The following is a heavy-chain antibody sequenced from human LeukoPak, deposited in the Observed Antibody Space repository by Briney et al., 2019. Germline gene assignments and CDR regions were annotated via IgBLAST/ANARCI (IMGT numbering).Heavy chain of an antibody. CDR2: IRYDGNNE. V-gene: IGHV3-30*02. CDR3: VKDQVTEDSTRIYYFDH. Sequence: GGSLRLSCAASGFTFLSYGMHWIRQAPGKGLEWVAFIRYDGNNEYYGDSVRGRFTISRDNSKNILYLQMNSLSTEDTAVYYCVKDQVTEDSTRIYYFDHWRQGILVTVSS. CDR1: GFTFLSYG. D-gene: IGHD2-21*02. J-gene: IGHJ4*02.